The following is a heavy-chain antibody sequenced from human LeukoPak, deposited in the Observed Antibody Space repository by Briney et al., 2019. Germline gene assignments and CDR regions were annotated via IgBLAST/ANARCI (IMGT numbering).Heavy chain of an antibody. CDR1: GFTFGDYA. Sequence: GGSLRLSCTASGFTFGDYAMSWFRQAPGKGLEWVGFIRSKAYGGTTEYAASVKGRFTISRDDSKSIAYLQINSLKTEDTAVYYCTRDGGYSYGLRVTFDYWGQGTLVTVSS. J-gene: IGHJ4*02. CDR3: TRDGGYSYGLRVTFDY. V-gene: IGHV3-49*03. D-gene: IGHD5-18*01. CDR2: IRSKAYGGTT.